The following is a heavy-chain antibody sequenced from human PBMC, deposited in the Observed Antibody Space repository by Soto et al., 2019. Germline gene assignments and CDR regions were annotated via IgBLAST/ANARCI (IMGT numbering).Heavy chain of an antibody. CDR1: GFTFDDYA. J-gene: IGHJ3*02. Sequence: GGSLRLSCAASGFTFDDYAMHWVRQAPGKGLEWVSGISWNSGSIGYADSVKGRFTISRDNAKNSLYLQMNSLRAEDTALYYCAKDLNQYSSGWYDAFDIWGQGTMVTVSS. V-gene: IGHV3-9*01. D-gene: IGHD6-19*01. CDR3: AKDLNQYSSGWYDAFDI. CDR2: ISWNSGSI.